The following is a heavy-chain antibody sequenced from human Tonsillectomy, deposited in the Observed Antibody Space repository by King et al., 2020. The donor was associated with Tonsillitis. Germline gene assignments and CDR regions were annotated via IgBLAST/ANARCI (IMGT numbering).Heavy chain of an antibody. D-gene: IGHD5-18*01. Sequence: VQLVESGGGLVQPGGSLRLSCAASGFTVSSNYMSWGRQAPGKGLEWGSVIYSGGSTYYADSVKGRFTISRDNSKNTLYLQMNSLRAEDTAVYYCARGLTATDYMDVWGKGTTVTVSS. CDR1: GFTVSSNY. V-gene: IGHV3-66*01. CDR3: ARGLTATDYMDV. CDR2: IYSGGST. J-gene: IGHJ6*03.